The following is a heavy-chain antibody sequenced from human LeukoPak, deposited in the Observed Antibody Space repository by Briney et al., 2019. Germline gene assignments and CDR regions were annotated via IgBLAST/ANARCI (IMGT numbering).Heavy chain of an antibody. Sequence: SGGSLRLSCAASGFTFSSYGMHWVRQAPGKGLEWVAVIWYDGSNKYYADSVKGRFTISRDNSKNTLYLQMNSLRAEDTAVYYCAGEYGDLTSDYYYYGMDVWGKGTTVTVSS. CDR2: IWYDGSNK. CDR3: AGEYGDLTSDYYYYGMDV. D-gene: IGHD4-17*01. CDR1: GFTFSSYG. V-gene: IGHV3-33*01. J-gene: IGHJ6*04.